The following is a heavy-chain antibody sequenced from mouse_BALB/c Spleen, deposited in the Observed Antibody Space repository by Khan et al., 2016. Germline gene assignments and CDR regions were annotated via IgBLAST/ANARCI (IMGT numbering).Heavy chain of an antibody. CDR3: ARGNDVPGSVDY. CDR1: GYDFSRYW. CDR2: INPYTITL. V-gene: IGHV4-1*02. D-gene: IGHD2-2*01. J-gene: IGHJ2*01. Sequence: EVKLLESGGGLVQPGGSLKLSCAASGYDFSRYWMSWVRQAPGKGLEWMGEINPYTITLDYTPSLKDKFIISRDNAKNTLYLQMSKGRSEDTALYYCARGNDVPGSVDYWGQGTTLTVSS.